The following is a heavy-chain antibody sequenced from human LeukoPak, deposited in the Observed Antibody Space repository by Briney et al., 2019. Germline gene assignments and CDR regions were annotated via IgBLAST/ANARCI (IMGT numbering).Heavy chain of an antibody. CDR3: AKDKFAGVIVSVWFDP. J-gene: IGHJ5*02. CDR1: GFTFDDYA. D-gene: IGHD3-16*02. V-gene: IGHV3-9*01. Sequence: SLRLSCAASGFTFDDYAMHWVRQAPGKGLEWVSGISWNSGSIGYADSVKGRFTISRDNAKNSLYLQMNSLRAGDTALYYCAKDKFAGVIVSVWFDPWGQGTLVTVSS. CDR2: ISWNSGSI.